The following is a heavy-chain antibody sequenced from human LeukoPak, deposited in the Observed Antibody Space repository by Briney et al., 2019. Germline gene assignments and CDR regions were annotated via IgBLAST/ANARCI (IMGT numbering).Heavy chain of an antibody. J-gene: IGHJ4*02. V-gene: IGHV5-51*01. CDR2: IYPGDSDT. CDR3: ATSRIMATISPFDY. D-gene: IGHD5-24*01. Sequence: GESLKISCKGSGYSFTSYWIGWVRQIPGKGLEWMGIIYPGDSDTRYSPSFQGQVTFSADNSIGTAYLQWSSLKASDTAMYYCATSRIMATISPFDYWGQGTLVTVSS. CDR1: GYSFTSYW.